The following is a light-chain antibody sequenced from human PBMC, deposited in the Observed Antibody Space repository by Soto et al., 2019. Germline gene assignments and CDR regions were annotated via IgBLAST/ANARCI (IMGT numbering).Light chain of an antibody. J-gene: IGKJ4*02. V-gene: IGKV1-12*01. CDR1: QAIGGR. CDR2: SAS. Sequence: DIQMTQSPSSVSASVGDRITITCRASQAIGGRLAWFQQKPGKAPQYLIQSASILQSGVPSRLLGSGSGTEFILTINNLKPEDFASYFCLQVYSFPRTFGVGTKVEI. CDR3: LQVYSFPRT.